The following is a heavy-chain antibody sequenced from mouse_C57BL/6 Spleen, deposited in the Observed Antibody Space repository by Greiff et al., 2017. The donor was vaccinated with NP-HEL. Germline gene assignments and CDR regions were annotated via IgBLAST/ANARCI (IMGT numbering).Heavy chain of an antibody. Sequence: EVQLQESGPGLVKPSQSLSLTCSVTGYSITSGYYWNWIRQFPGNKLEWMGYISYDGSNNYNPSLKNRISITRDTSKNQFFLKLNSVTTEDTATYYCARLNRYYAMDYWGQGTSVTVSS. J-gene: IGHJ4*01. CDR3: ARLNRYYAMDY. D-gene: IGHD1-3*01. CDR2: ISYDGSN. CDR1: GYSITSGYY. V-gene: IGHV3-6*01.